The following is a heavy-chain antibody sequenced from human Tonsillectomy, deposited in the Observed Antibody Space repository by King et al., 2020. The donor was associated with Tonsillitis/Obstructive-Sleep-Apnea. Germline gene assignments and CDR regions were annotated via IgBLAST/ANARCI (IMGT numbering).Heavy chain of an antibody. D-gene: IGHD2-8*01. V-gene: IGHV3-9*01. CDR2: ISWNRGGI. CDR3: AKDIYKSNVDSTYYFEY. CDR1: GFTFDDYS. Sequence: VQLVESGGGLVQPGRSLRLSCAASGFTFDDYSMHWVRQAPGKGLEWVSGISWNRGGIGYADSVKGRFTISRDNARNSLYLQMNNLRAEDTALYYCAKDIYKSNVDSTYYFEYWGQGTLVTVSS. J-gene: IGHJ4*02.